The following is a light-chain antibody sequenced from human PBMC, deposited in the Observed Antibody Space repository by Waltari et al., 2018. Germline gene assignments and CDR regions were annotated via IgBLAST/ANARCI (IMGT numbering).Light chain of an antibody. Sequence: DIQMTQSPSSLSASVGDRVTITCQASQDISTYLNWYQQKPGKAPKLLIYDASNLETGVPSRFSGSGSVTDFTFTISSLQPEDIATYYCQQYDNLPSYTFGQGTKLQIK. CDR3: QQYDNLPSYT. CDR2: DAS. CDR1: QDISTY. V-gene: IGKV1-33*01. J-gene: IGKJ2*01.